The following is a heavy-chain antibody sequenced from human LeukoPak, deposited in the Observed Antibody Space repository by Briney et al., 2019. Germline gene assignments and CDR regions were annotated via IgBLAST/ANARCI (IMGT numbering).Heavy chain of an antibody. J-gene: IGHJ5*02. CDR3: ARIKEGYGSGSYMFDP. V-gene: IGHV1-69*13. Sequence: SVKVSCKASGYTFTSYGISWVRQAPGQGLEWMGGIIPIFGTANYAQKFQGRVTITADESTSTAYMELSSLRSEDTAVYYCARIKEGYGSGSYMFDPWGQGTLVTVSS. CDR2: IIPIFGTA. CDR1: GYTFTSYG. D-gene: IGHD3-10*01.